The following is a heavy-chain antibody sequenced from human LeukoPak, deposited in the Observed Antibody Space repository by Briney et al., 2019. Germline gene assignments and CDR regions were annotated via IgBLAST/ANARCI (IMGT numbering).Heavy chain of an antibody. V-gene: IGHV4-59*01. CDR3: ASSIAVASFDY. CDR1: GRSLSSFY. CDR2: IYYRGST. D-gene: IGHD6-19*01. Sequence: SETLSLTCTVCGRSLSSFYWRWIRHPPGGGVEWIGYIYYRGSTTHNPSLKRRVTISVDTSKNQFSLKLSSVTAEDTAVYYCASSIAVASFDYWGQGTLVTVSS. J-gene: IGHJ4*02.